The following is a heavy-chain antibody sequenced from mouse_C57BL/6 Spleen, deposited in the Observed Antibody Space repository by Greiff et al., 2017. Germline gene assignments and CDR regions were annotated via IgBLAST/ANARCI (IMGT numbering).Heavy chain of an antibody. D-gene: IGHD4-1*01. CDR1: GFSLSTSGMG. Sequence: VKLVESGPGILQSSQTLSLTCSFSGFSLSTSGMGVSWIRQPSGKGLEWLAHIYWDDDKRYNPSLKSRLTISKDTSRNQVFLKITSVDTADTATYYCARDWDWYFDVWGTGTTVTVSS. CDR2: IYWDDDK. CDR3: ARDWDWYFDV. J-gene: IGHJ1*03. V-gene: IGHV8-12*01.